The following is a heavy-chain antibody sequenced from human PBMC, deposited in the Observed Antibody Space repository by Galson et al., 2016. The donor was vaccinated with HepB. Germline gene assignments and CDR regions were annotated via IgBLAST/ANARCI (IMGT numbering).Heavy chain of an antibody. CDR1: GFSFSTYT. V-gene: IGHV3-21*01. D-gene: IGHD3-3*01. Sequence: SLRLSCAASGFSFSTYTMNWVRQAPGKGLEWISYISSSSAYVDYADSVKGRFTISRENAKNSLYLQMNSLRAEDTAVNYCARDRSRFSSGYYTGARDVFAVWGQGTVVTVSS. CDR2: ISSSSAYV. J-gene: IGHJ3*01. CDR3: ARDRSRFSSGYYTGARDVFAV.